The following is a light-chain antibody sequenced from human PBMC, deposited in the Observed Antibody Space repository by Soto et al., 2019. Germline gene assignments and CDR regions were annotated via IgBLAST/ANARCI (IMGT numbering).Light chain of an antibody. V-gene: IGLV2-14*01. J-gene: IGLJ1*01. CDR2: DVS. CDR3: SSYTSSSTLYV. CDR1: SSDVGGYNY. Sequence: QSALTQPASVSGSPGQSITISCTGTSSDVGGYNYVSWYQQHPGKAPKLMIYDVSNRPSGVSNRSSGSKSGNTASLTISGLQAEDEADYYFSSYTSSSTLYVFGTGTKLTVL.